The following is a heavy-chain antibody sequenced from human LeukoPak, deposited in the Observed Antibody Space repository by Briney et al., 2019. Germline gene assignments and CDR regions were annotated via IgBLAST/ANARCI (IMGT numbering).Heavy chain of an antibody. J-gene: IGHJ5*02. V-gene: IGHV3-74*01. CDR1: GFTFSSYW. CDR3: ARGRLLHYDSSGSQYNWFDP. D-gene: IGHD3-22*01. CDR2: INSDGSST. Sequence: PGGSLRLSCAASGFTFSSYWMHWVRHAPGKGLVWVSRINSDGSSTSYADSVKGRFTISRDNAKNTLYLQMNRLRAEDTAVYYCARGRLLHYDSSGSQYNWFDPWGQGTLVTVSS.